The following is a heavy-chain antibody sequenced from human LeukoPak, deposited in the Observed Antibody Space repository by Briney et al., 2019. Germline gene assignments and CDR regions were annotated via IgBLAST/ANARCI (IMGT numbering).Heavy chain of an antibody. CDR1: GCTFSDYY. CDR3: ARPTWGYSYGPPRYMDV. Sequence: GGSLRLSCAASGCTFSDYYMSWIRQAPGKGLEWVSYIGSSGSTIYYADSVKGRFTISRDNAKNSLYLQLNSLRAEDTAVYYCARPTWGYSYGPPRYMDVWGKGTTVTVSS. D-gene: IGHD5-18*01. V-gene: IGHV3-11*01. J-gene: IGHJ6*03. CDR2: IGSSGSTI.